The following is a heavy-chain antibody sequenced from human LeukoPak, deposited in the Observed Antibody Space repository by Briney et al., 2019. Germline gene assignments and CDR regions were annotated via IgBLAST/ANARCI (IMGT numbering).Heavy chain of an antibody. V-gene: IGHV3-23*01. CDR2: IRGSGGST. J-gene: IGHJ1*01. CDR1: GFTFSSYG. CDR3: AKDPRVGASAAEYFQY. Sequence: PGGSLRLSCAASGFTFSSYGMAWVRQAPGKGLEWVSGIRGSGGSTYYADSVKGRFTISRDNSKNTLYLLMNSLRAEDTAVYYCAKDPRVGASAAEYFQYWGQGTLVTVSS. D-gene: IGHD1-26*01.